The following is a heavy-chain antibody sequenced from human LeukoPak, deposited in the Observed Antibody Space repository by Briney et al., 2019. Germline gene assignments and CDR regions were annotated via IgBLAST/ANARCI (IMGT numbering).Heavy chain of an antibody. CDR3: ARDSGTITIFGVVMSAPDY. J-gene: IGHJ4*02. CDR2: IWYDGSNK. D-gene: IGHD3-3*01. Sequence: GGSLRLSCAASGFTFSSYGMHWVRQAPGKGLEWVAVIWYDGSNKYYADSVKGRFAISRDNSKNTLYLQMNSLRAEDTAVYYCARDSGTITIFGVVMSAPDYRGQGTLVTVSS. V-gene: IGHV3-33*01. CDR1: GFTFSSYG.